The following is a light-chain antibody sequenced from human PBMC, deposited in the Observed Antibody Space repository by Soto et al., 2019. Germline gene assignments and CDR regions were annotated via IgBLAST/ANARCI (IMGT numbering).Light chain of an antibody. J-gene: IGKJ1*01. CDR2: GAS. CDR3: QQYNNWPPLT. V-gene: IGKV3-15*01. CDR1: QIVSSN. Sequence: EVVLSQSPGTLSLSTGERATLSCRASQIVSSNFLAWYQQKPGQAPGLVIYGASTRATGFPARFSGGGSGTEFTLTISSLQSEDFAVYYCQQYNNWPPLTFGQGTKVDIK.